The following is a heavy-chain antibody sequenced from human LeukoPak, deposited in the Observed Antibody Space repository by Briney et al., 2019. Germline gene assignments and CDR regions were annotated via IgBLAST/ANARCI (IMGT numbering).Heavy chain of an antibody. CDR3: VRQEPLYCSSATCYMDGWFDP. V-gene: IGHV4-39*01. CDR2: VYYSGST. Sequence: SETLSLTCTVSGDSINTNSYFWGWIRQPPGKGLEWIGSVYYSGSTYSSPSLKSRVTMSVDTSKNQFSLNLNPVTATDTAVYYCVRQEPLYCSSATCYMDGWFDPWGQGTLVTVSS. J-gene: IGHJ5*02. D-gene: IGHD2-2*02. CDR1: GDSINTNSYF.